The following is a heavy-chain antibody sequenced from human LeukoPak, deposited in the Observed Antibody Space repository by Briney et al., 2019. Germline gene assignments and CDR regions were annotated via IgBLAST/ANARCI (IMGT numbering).Heavy chain of an antibody. CDR2: ISAYNGNT. V-gene: IGHV1-18*01. J-gene: IGHJ6*03. Sequence: GASVKVSCKASGYTFTGYGISWVRQAPGQGLEWMGWISAYNGNTNYAQKLQGRVTMTTDTSTSTAYMELRSLRSDDTAVYYCARVKPYYDFWSGYSYYYYMDVWGKGTTVTVSS. D-gene: IGHD3-3*01. CDR3: ARVKPYYDFWSGYSYYYYMDV. CDR1: GYTFTGYG.